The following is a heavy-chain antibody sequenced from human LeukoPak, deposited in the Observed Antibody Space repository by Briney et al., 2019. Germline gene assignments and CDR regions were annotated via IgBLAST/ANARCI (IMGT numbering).Heavy chain of an antibody. CDR1: GGSISSYY. D-gene: IGHD6-13*01. Sequence: SETLSLTCTVSGGSISSYYWSWIREPPGKGLEWSGDIYNSGSTNYNPSLKSRVTLSVDTSKNQFSLKLSSLTAADTAVYYCAREYSSSHSTYNWFDPWGQGTLVTVSS. CDR2: IYNSGST. V-gene: IGHV4-59*01. CDR3: AREYSSSHSTYNWFDP. J-gene: IGHJ5*02.